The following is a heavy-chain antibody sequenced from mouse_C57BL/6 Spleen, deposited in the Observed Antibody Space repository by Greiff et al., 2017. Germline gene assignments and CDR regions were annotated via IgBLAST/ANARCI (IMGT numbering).Heavy chain of an antibody. Sequence: EVKLVESEGGLVQPGSSMKLSCTASGFTFSDYYMAWVRQVPEKGLEWVANINYDGSSTYYLDSLKSRFIISRDNAKNILYLQMSSLKSEDTATYYCARAPDSSGYFDYWGQGTTLTVSS. CDR1: GFTFSDYY. D-gene: IGHD3-2*02. V-gene: IGHV5-16*01. J-gene: IGHJ2*01. CDR3: ARAPDSSGYFDY. CDR2: INYDGSST.